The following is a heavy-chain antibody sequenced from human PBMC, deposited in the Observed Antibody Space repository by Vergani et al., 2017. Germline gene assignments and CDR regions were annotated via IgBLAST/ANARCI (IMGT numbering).Heavy chain of an antibody. D-gene: IGHD6-6*01. J-gene: IGHJ6*02. CDR3: GTSSSSYYYYGMDV. CDR1: GGTFSSYA. V-gene: IGHV1-8*02. CDR2: MNPNSGNT. Sequence: QVQLVQSGAEVKKPGSSVKVSCKASGGTFSSYAINWVRQATGQGLEWMGWMNPNSGNTGYAQKFQGRVTMTRNTSISTAYMELSSLRSEDTAVYYCGTSSSSYYYYGMDVWGQGTTVTVSS.